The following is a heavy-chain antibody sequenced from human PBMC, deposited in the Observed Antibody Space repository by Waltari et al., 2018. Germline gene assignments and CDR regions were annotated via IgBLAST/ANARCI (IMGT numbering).Heavy chain of an antibody. CDR1: GYSISSGYS. CDR2: IYHSGIT. J-gene: IGHJ4*02. V-gene: IGHV4-38-2*02. CDR3: ARDPYYDFWSGLFPDY. Sequence: QVQLQESGPGLVKPSETLSLTCTVSGYSISSGYSWGWIRQPPGRGLEWIGIIYHSGITYYNPSLKSRVTISVDTSKNQFSLKLSSVTAADTAVYYCARDPYYDFWSGLFPDYWGQGTLVTVSS. D-gene: IGHD3-3*01.